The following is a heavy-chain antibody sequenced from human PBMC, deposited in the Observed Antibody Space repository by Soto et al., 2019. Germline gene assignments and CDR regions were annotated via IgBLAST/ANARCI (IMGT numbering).Heavy chain of an antibody. CDR1: GFTFSDYY. CDR2: ISSSGSTI. V-gene: IGHV3-11*01. CDR3: ARADPMTTVTPFTFDY. J-gene: IGHJ4*02. Sequence: QVQLVESGGGLVKPGGSLRLSCAASGFTFSDYYVSWIRQAPGKGLEWVSYISSSGSTIYYADSVKGRFTISRDNAKNSLYLQMNSLRAEDTAVYYCARADPMTTVTPFTFDYWGQGTLVTVSS. D-gene: IGHD4-17*01.